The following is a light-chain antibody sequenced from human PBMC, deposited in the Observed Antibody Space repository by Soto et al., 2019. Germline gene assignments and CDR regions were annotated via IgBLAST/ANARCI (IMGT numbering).Light chain of an antibody. CDR3: QQYNSNPLT. J-gene: IGKJ4*01. CDR1: QSVSSW. Sequence: DIQMTQSPSTLSASVGDRVTITCRASQSVSSWLAWYQQKPGKVPKLLIYKASTLESGVPSRFSGSGSGTESTLTISSLQPDDFATYYCQQYNSNPLTFGGGTKVEIK. V-gene: IGKV1-5*03. CDR2: KAS.